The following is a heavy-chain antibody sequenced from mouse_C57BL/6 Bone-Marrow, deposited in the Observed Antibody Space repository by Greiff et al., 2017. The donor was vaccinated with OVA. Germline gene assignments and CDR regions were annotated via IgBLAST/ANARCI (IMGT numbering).Heavy chain of an antibody. CDR2: IDPSDSYT. J-gene: IGHJ4*01. CDR1: GYTFTSYW. CDR3: ARVRRGAMDY. V-gene: IGHV1-69*01. Sequence: VQLKQPGAELVMPGASVKLSCKASGYTFTSYWMHWVKQRPGQGLAWIGEIDPSDSYTNYNQKFKGKSALTVDKSSSTAYMQLSSLTSEDSAVYDCARVRRGAMDYWGQGPSVTVSS.